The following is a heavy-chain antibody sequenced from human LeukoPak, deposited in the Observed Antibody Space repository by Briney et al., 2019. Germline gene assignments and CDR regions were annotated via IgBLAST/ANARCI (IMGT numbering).Heavy chain of an antibody. D-gene: IGHD5-24*01. CDR2: ISSSGSTI. J-gene: IGHJ3*02. V-gene: IGHV3-11*04. Sequence: PGGSLRLSCAASGFTFSDYYMSWIRQAPGKGLEWVSYISSSGSTIYYADSVKGRFTISRDNAKNSLYLQMNSLRAEDTAVYYCARDRRMATKEPHAFDIWGQGTMVTVSS. CDR1: GFTFSDYY. CDR3: ARDRRMATKEPHAFDI.